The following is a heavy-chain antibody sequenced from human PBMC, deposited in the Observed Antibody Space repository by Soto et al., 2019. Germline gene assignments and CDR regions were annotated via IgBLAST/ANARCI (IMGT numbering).Heavy chain of an antibody. Sequence: QVQLVESGGGLVKPGGSLRLSCAASGFTFSDYYMSWLRQAPGKGLEWASYISSSGSTIYYADSVEGRFTISRDNAKNSLYLQMHSLIAEDTAVYYCARGREDCSGGSCYSPPDHWGQGTLVTVSS. J-gene: IGHJ4*02. D-gene: IGHD2-15*01. V-gene: IGHV3-11*01. CDR2: ISSSGSTI. CDR3: ARGREDCSGGSCYSPPDH. CDR1: GFTFSDYY.